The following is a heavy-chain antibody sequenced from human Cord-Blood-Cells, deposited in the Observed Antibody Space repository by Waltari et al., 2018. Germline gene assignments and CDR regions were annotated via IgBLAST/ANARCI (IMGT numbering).Heavy chain of an antibody. J-gene: IGHJ3*02. CDR3: ARRNFWSGYHAFDI. CDR1: GFTFSSYS. CDR2: VSSSSSYI. V-gene: IGHV3-21*01. D-gene: IGHD3-3*01. Sequence: EVQLVESGGGLVKPGGSLRLSCAASGFTFSSYSMNWVRQAPGKGLEWVSSVSSSSSYIYYSYLVKGRFTISRDNAKNSLYLQMNSLRAEDTAVYYCARRNFWSGYHAFDIWGQGTMVTVSS.